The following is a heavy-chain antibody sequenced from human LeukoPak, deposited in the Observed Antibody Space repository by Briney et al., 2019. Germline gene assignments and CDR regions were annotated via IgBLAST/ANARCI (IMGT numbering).Heavy chain of an antibody. V-gene: IGHV3-7*01. CDR2: INQDGSEK. CDR1: GFTFSSFY. Sequence: PGGSLRLSCVVSGFTFSSFYMNWVLQAPGKGLEWVANINQDGSEKYYVDSVEGRFTISRDNAKNSLYLHMNSLRAEDTAVFYCARGYATAFDSWGQGALVTVSS. J-gene: IGHJ4*02. CDR3: ARGYATAFDS. D-gene: IGHD2-2*01.